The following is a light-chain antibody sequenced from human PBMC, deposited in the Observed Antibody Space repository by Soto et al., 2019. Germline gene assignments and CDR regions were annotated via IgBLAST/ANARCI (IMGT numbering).Light chain of an antibody. V-gene: IGKV1-5*01. CDR3: QQYDSYPLT. J-gene: IGKJ4*01. CDR1: ESIRSW. Sequence: DIRMTQSPSTLSASIGDRVTITCRASESIRSWLAWYQHKPGKAPKFLIYDASSLESGVPSRFSGSGSGTEFPLTISNLQPDVFAPYSCQQYDSYPLTFGGGTKVDIK. CDR2: DAS.